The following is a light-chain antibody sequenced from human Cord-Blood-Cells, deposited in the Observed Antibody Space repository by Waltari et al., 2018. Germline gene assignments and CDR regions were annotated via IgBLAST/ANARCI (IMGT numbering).Light chain of an antibody. CDR2: EVS. CDR1: SSDVGGYNY. Sequence: QSALTQPPSASGSPGQSVTISCTGTSSDVGGYNYVSWYQQHSGQAPKLMIYEVSKRPSGVPDRFSGSKSGNTASLTVSGLQAEDEADYYCSSYAGSNNVVFGGGTKLTVL. J-gene: IGLJ2*01. V-gene: IGLV2-8*01. CDR3: SSYAGSNNVV.